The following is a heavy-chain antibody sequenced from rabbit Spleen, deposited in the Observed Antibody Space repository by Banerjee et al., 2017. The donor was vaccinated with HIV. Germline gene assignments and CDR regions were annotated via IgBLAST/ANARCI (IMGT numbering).Heavy chain of an antibody. Sequence: QSLEESGGGLVKPGASLTLTCKASGFSFNSGYDMCWVRQAPGKGLEWIACIGAGSSGSTYSATWAKGRFTISKTSSTTVTLQMTSLTAADTATYFCARDLAGAIGWNFYLWGQGTLVTVS. CDR3: ARDLAGAIGWNFYL. CDR1: GFSFNSGYD. V-gene: IGHV1S40*01. CDR2: IGAGSSGST. J-gene: IGHJ6*01. D-gene: IGHD4-1*01.